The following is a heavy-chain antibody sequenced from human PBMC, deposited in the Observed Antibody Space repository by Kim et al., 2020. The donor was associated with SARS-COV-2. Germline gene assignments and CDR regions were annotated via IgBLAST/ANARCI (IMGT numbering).Heavy chain of an antibody. J-gene: IGHJ3*02. CDR2: IYYSGST. Sequence: SETLSLTCTVSGGSISSGGYYWSWIRQHPGKGLEWIGYIYYSGSTYYNPSLKSRVTISVDTSKNQFSLKLSSVTAADTAVYYCARAGRTFFGVVGAFDIWGQGTMGTVSS. D-gene: IGHD3-3*01. CDR3: ARAGRTFFGVVGAFDI. CDR1: GGSISSGGYY. V-gene: IGHV4-31*03.